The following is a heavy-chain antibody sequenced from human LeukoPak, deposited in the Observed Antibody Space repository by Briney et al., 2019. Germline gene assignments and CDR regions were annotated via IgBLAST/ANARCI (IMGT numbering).Heavy chain of an antibody. Sequence: LSGGSLRRSCAASGFNFISYGTHWVRQAPGKGLEWVGVISDDGRNKKYADSVKGRFTISRDNSKDTLYLQMNSLRDEDTAVYYCAKRPSDYGDYVTYFDYWGQGTLVTVSS. CDR3: AKRPSDYGDYVTYFDY. D-gene: IGHD4-17*01. V-gene: IGHV3-30*18. CDR1: GFNFISYG. J-gene: IGHJ4*02. CDR2: ISDDGRNK.